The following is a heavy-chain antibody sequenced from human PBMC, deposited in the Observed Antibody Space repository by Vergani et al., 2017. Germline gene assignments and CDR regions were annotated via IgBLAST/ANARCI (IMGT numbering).Heavy chain of an antibody. CDR2: ISGVGDTI. V-gene: IGHV3-48*01. CDR3: GRGSDNYN. D-gene: IGHD5-24*01. CDR1: GFTFTSYS. J-gene: IGHJ4*02. Sequence: EVQLVESGGGLVQPGGSLRLSCAVSGFTFTSYSMNWVRQAPGKGLEWVSYISGVGDTINYADSVKGRFTISRDNSLHLQMNSLRVEDTAVYYCGRGSDNYNWGQGTLVTVSS.